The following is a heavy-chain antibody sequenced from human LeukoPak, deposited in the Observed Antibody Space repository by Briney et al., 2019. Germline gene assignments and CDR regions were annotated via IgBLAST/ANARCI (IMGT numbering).Heavy chain of an antibody. CDR1: GGSISSGSYY. CDR3: ARDNSAEDTAWWFDP. Sequence: SQTLSLTCTVSGGSISSGSYYWSWIRQPAGKGLEWIGRIYTSGSTNYNPSLKSRVTISVDTSKNQFSLKLSSVTAADTAVYYCARDNSAEDTAWWFDPWGQGTLVTISS. CDR2: IYTSGST. V-gene: IGHV4-61*02. J-gene: IGHJ5*02. D-gene: IGHD1-14*01.